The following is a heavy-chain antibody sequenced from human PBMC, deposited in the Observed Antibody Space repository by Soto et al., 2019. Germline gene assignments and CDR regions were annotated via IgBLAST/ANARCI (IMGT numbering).Heavy chain of an antibody. D-gene: IGHD2-2*01. J-gene: IGHJ5*02. CDR2: IYHSGST. CDR1: GGSISSGGYS. V-gene: IGHV4-30-2*01. CDR3: AREGGDCSSTSCSNWFDP. Sequence: SETLSLTCAVSGGSISSGGYSWSWIRQPPGKGLEWIGYIYHSGSTYYNPSLKSRVTISGDRSKNQFSLKLSSVTAADTAVYYCAREGGDCSSTSCSNWFDPWGKGTLVTVSS.